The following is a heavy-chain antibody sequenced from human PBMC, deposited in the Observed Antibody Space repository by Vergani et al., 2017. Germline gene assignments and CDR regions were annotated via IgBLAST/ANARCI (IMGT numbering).Heavy chain of an antibody. CDR3: ARDIDITDFGAY. V-gene: IGHV1-69*08. Sequence: QVQLVQSGAEVKKPGSSVKVSCKASGGTSSSYTISWVRQAPGQGLEWMGRIIPILGIANYAQKFQGRVTITADKSTSTAYMELSSLRSEDTAVYYCARDIDITDFGAYWGQGTLVTVSS. CDR1: GGTSSSYT. J-gene: IGHJ4*02. CDR2: IIPILGIA. D-gene: IGHD3-3*01.